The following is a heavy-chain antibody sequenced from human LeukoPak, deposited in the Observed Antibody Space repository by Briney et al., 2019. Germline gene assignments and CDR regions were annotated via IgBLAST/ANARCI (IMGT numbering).Heavy chain of an antibody. CDR2: ISGSGGST. CDR1: GFTFSSYA. CDR3: ARGSFGVDY. V-gene: IGHV3-23*01. Sequence: SGGSLRLSCAASGFTFSSYAMSWVRQAPGKGLEWVSAISGSGGSTYYADSVKGRFTISRDNSRNTLYLQMNSLRVEDTAVYYCARGSFGVDYWGQGTLVTVSS. J-gene: IGHJ4*02. D-gene: IGHD3-16*01.